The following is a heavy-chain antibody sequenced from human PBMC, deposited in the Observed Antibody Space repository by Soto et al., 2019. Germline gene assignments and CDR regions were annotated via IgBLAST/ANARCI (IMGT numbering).Heavy chain of an antibody. CDR2: IIPIFGTA. CDR1: GGTFSSYA. J-gene: IGHJ6*02. D-gene: IGHD5-18*01. CDR3: ARDAGGYSYGLLCYYYGRDV. Sequence: QVQLVQSGAEVKKPGSSVKVSCKASGGTFSSYAISWVRQAPGQGLEWMGGIIPIFGTANYAQKFQGRVTITADESTSTAYMELSSLRSEDTAVYYCARDAGGYSYGLLCYYYGRDVWGQGTTVTVSS. V-gene: IGHV1-69*12.